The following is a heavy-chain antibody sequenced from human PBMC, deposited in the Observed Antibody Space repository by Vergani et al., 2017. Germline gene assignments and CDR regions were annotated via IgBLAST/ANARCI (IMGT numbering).Heavy chain of an antibody. CDR3: ARGFSRFPSHCSSTRCHIDY. V-gene: IGHV3-53*01. CDR1: GFTVSSNY. D-gene: IGHD2-2*01. Sequence: EVQLVESGGGLIQPGGSLRLSCAASGFTVSSNYMSWVRQAPGKGLEWVSVIYSGGSTYYADSVKGRFPISRDTSKNTVYLQMNILRAEDTAVYYCARGFSRFPSHCSSTRCHIDYWGQGTLVTVSS. CDR2: IYSGGST. J-gene: IGHJ4*02.